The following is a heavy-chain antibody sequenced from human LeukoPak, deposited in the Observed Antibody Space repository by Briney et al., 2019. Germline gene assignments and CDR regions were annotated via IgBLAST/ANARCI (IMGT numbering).Heavy chain of an antibody. V-gene: IGHV3-23*01. J-gene: IGHJ4*02. D-gene: IGHD5-24*01. CDR1: GFTFSSYA. CDR2: ISGSGGST. CDR3: AKDNNGYNYPSCFDY. Sequence: GGSLRLSCAASGFTFSSYAMSWGRHAPGKGLEWVSAISGSGGSTYYADSVKGRFTISRDNSKNTLYLQMNSLRAEDTAVYYCAKDNNGYNYPSCFDYWGQGTLVTVSS.